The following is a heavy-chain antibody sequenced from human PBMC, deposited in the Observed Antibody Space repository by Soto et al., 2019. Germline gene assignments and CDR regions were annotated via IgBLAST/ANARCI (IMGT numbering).Heavy chain of an antibody. CDR3: AKDSTSYNGAYDPFDI. Sequence: GGSLRLSCAASGFTFSSYAMSWVRQAPGKGLEWVSAISGSGGSTYYADSVKGRFTISRDNSKNTLYLQMNSLRDDDTAVYYCAKDSTSYNGAYDPFDIWGQGTMVTVSS. J-gene: IGHJ3*02. D-gene: IGHD1-1*01. V-gene: IGHV3-23*01. CDR1: GFTFSSYA. CDR2: ISGSGGST.